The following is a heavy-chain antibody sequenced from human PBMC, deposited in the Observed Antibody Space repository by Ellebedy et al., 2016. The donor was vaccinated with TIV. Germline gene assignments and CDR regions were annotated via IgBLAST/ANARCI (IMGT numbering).Heavy chain of an antibody. V-gene: IGHV3-30*03. CDR1: EFPLGV. D-gene: IGHD2-8*01. Sequence: GESLKISXAASEFPLGVHWVRQAPGKGPEWVAVISYDGNRKLYADSVKGRFSISRDTSKKTVYLQMDSLTAEDTAVYFCATDNGEGYWGQGTLVTVSS. CDR3: ATDNGEGY. CDR2: ISYDGNRK. J-gene: IGHJ4*02.